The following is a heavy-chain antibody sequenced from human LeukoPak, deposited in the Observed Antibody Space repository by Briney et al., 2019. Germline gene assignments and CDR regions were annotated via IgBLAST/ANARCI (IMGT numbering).Heavy chain of an antibody. Sequence: SGPTLVKPTQTLMLTCTFSGFSLSTSGGGVGGIRQPPGKALGWLALIYWDDDKRYSPSLKRRLNITKDTYKNQVVLTMTNIDPVDTATYYCAHRTYGSGSSPFDYWGQGTLVTVSS. J-gene: IGHJ4*02. CDR2: IYWDDDK. V-gene: IGHV2-5*02. D-gene: IGHD3-10*01. CDR1: GFSLSTSGGG. CDR3: AHRTYGSGSSPFDY.